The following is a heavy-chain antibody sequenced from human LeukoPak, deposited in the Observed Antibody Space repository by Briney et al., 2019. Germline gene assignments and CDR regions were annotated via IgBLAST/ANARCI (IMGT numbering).Heavy chain of an antibody. CDR2: IYYSGST. V-gene: IGHV4-30-4*08. J-gene: IGHJ4*02. Sequence: SKTLSLTCTVSGDSISSGDYNWSSIRQPPGKGLDWIGYIYYSGSTYYNPSLKSRVTISVDTSKNQFSLKLSSVTAADTAVYYCAREGEIAAAGTFRHWGQGTLVTVSS. CDR3: AREGEIAAAGTFRH. D-gene: IGHD6-13*01. CDR1: GDSISSGDYN.